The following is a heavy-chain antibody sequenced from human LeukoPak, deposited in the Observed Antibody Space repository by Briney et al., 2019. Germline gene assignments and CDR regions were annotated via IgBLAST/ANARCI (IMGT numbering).Heavy chain of an antibody. Sequence: SETLSLTCTVSGGSISSSSYYWGWIRQPPGTGLEWIGSIYYSGSTYYNPSLKSRVTISVDTSKNQFSLKLRSVTAADTAVYYFARARGYSSSRPNFFDYWGQGTLVTVSS. J-gene: IGHJ4*02. CDR3: ARARGYSSSRPNFFDY. V-gene: IGHV4-39*01. CDR2: IYYSGST. CDR1: GGSISSSSYY. D-gene: IGHD6-13*01.